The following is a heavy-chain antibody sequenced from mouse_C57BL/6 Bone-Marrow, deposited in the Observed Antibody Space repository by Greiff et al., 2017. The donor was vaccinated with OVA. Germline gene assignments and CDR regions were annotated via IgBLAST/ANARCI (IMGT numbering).Heavy chain of an antibody. D-gene: IGHD1-1*01. CDR1: GYTFTSYW. CDR3: ARRLFATVVAIDY. CDR2: IYPSDSET. V-gene: IGHV1-61*01. Sequence: VQLQQPGAELVRPGSSVKLSCKASGYTFTSYWMDWVKQRPGQGLEWIGNIYPSDSETHYNQKFKDKATLTVDKSSSTAYMQLSILTSEDSAVYYCARRLFATVVAIDYWGQGTTLTVSS. J-gene: IGHJ2*01.